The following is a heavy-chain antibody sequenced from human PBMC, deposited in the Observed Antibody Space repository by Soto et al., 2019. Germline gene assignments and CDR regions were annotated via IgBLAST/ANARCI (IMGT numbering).Heavy chain of an antibody. D-gene: IGHD1-1*01. CDR2: IYYSGST. V-gene: IGHV4-4*02. J-gene: IGHJ4*02. Sequence: PSETLSLTCAVSSGSIGSSNWWNWVRQPPGKGLEWIGEIYYSGSTNYNPSLKSRVTISVDESKNQFSLELSSVTAADTAMYYCARSGSRLEHFDYWGQGTLVTVSS. CDR1: SGSIGSSNW. CDR3: ARSGSRLEHFDY.